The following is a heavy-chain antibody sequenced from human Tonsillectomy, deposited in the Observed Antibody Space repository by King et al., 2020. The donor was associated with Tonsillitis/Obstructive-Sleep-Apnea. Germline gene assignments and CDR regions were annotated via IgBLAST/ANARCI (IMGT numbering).Heavy chain of an antibody. V-gene: IGHV4-34*01. CDR3: ARSGYPVDFDY. J-gene: IGHJ4*02. CDR1: GGSFSGYY. Sequence: VQLQQWGAGLLKPSETLSLICAAYGGSFSGYYWSWIRQPPGKGLEWIGEINHSGSTNYNPSLKSRVTISLDTSKNQFSLKLTSVTAADTAVYYCARSGYPVDFDYWGQGALVTVSS. CDR2: INHSGST. D-gene: IGHD3-9*01.